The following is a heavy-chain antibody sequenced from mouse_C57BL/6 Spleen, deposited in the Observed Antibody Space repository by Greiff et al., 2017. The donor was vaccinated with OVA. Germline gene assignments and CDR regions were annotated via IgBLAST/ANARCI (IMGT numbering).Heavy chain of an antibody. CDR1: GYTFTSYW. V-gene: IGHV1-50*01. J-gene: IGHJ4*01. CDR2: IDPSDSYT. D-gene: IGHD1-1*01. Sequence: QVQLQQPGAELVKPGASVKLSCKASGYTFTSYWMQWVKQRPGQGLEWIGEIDPSDSYTNYNQKFKGKATLTVDTSSSTAYMQLSSLTSEDAAVYYCARSLRGAMDYWGQGTSVTVSS. CDR3: ARSLRGAMDY.